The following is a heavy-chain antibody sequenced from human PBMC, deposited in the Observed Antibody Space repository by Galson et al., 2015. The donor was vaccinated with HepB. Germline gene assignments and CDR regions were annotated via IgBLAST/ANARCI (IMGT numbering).Heavy chain of an antibody. D-gene: IGHD2-21*01. Sequence: SLRLSCAVSGFTFSSYAMHWVRQAPGKGLEWVAVISDDGSNKYYADSVKGRFTISRDNSKNTLYLQMISLRAEDTALYYCARDGVRGRAYCGGDCYSRDFDSWGQGTLGTVSS. V-gene: IGHV3-30-3*01. CDR1: GFTFSSYA. CDR3: ARDGVRGRAYCGGDCYSRDFDS. J-gene: IGHJ4*02. CDR2: ISDDGSNK.